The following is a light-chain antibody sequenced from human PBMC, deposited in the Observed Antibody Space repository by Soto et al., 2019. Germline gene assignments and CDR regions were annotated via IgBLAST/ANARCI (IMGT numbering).Light chain of an antibody. CDR1: QTINTY. Sequence: DIQMTQSPSSLSASVGDRVTITCRASQTINTYLNWYQQKPGKAPKLLIYDATSLQSGVPSRFSGSGSGTDFTLTISSLQPEEFATYNGQQSHIKRTVGQGTKVEMK. J-gene: IGKJ1*01. CDR3: QQSHIKRT. V-gene: IGKV1-39*01. CDR2: DAT.